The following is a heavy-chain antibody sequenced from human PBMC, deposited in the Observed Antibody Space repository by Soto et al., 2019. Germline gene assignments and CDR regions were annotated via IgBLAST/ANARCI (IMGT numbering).Heavy chain of an antibody. J-gene: IGHJ4*02. CDR1: GFTFSSYS. CDR3: AREVRDTAVADFDY. D-gene: IGHD5-18*01. Sequence: EVQLVESGGGLVQPEGSLRLSCAASGFTFSSYSMNWVRQAPGKGLEWLSYISSSISTMHYADSVKGRFTISRDNAKNSLYLQINSLRDEDTAVYYCAREVRDTAVADFDYWGQGTLVTVSS. V-gene: IGHV3-48*02. CDR2: ISSSISTM.